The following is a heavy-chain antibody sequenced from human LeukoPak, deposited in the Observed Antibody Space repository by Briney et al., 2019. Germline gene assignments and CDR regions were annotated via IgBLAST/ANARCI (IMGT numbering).Heavy chain of an antibody. V-gene: IGHV3-7*01. CDR2: IKEDGSKT. D-gene: IGHD3-22*01. CDR3: ARDSDSPGYYSYDYYYMDV. Sequence: GGSLRLSCAASSFTFSSYWMTWVRQAPGKGLEWVANIKEDGSKTFYVDSVKGRFTISRDNAKNSLYLQMNSLRAEDTAVFYCARDSDSPGYYSYDYYYMDVWGKGTTVTVSS. CDR1: SFTFSSYW. J-gene: IGHJ6*03.